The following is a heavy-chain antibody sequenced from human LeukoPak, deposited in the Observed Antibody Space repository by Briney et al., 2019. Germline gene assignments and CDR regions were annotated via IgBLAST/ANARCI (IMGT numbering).Heavy chain of an antibody. J-gene: IGHJ5*02. CDR2: IYNSGST. Sequence: PSETLSLTCTVSGGSISSYYWSWIRQPPGKGLEWIGYIYNSGSTNCNPSLKSRVTISVDTSQNQFSLKLSSVTAADTAVYYCARGYCSGGSCYPRANWFDPWGQGTLVIVSS. V-gene: IGHV4-59*01. CDR3: ARGYCSGGSCYPRANWFDP. D-gene: IGHD2-15*01. CDR1: GGSISSYY.